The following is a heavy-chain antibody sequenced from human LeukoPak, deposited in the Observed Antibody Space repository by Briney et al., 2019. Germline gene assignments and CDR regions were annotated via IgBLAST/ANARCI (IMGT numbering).Heavy chain of an antibody. V-gene: IGHV3-21*01. Sequence: GGSLRLSCTGSGFTFSSYTMHWVRQAPGKGLEWVSSISSGGTFVYYADSVTGRFTISRDNAGKFLYLQMDSLRAEDTAVYYCARVRYFDWLLSSPPDYWGQGTLVTVSS. D-gene: IGHD3-9*01. CDR1: GFTFSSYT. CDR2: ISSGGTFV. J-gene: IGHJ4*02. CDR3: ARVRYFDWLLSSPPDY.